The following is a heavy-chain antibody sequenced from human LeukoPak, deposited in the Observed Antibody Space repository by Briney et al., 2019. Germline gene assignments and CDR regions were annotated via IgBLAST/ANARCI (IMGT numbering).Heavy chain of an antibody. V-gene: IGHV1-2*04. Sequence: ASVKVSCKASGYTFTSYGISWVRQAPGQGLEWMGWINPNSGGTNYAQKFQSWVTMTRDTSISTAYMELSRLRSDDTAVYYCARADSSGYPIPFDYWGQGTLVTVSS. J-gene: IGHJ4*02. CDR3: ARADSSGYPIPFDY. CDR1: GYTFTSYG. D-gene: IGHD3-22*01. CDR2: INPNSGGT.